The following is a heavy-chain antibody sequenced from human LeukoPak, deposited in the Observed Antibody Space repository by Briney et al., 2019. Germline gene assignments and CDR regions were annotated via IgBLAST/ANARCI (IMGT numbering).Heavy chain of an antibody. CDR1: GFTVSSNY. CDR2: IYSGGST. D-gene: IGHD1-26*01. V-gene: IGHV3-66*01. Sequence: ETGGSLRLSCAASGFTVSSNYMSWVRQAPVKGLEWVSVIYSGGSTYYADSVKGRFTISRDNSKNTLYLQMNSLRAEDTAVYYCARDWEHDAFDIWGQGTMVTVSS. CDR3: ARDWEHDAFDI. J-gene: IGHJ3*02.